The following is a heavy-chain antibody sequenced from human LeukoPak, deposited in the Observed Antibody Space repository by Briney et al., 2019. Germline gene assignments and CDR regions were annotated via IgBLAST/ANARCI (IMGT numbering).Heavy chain of an antibody. V-gene: IGHV1-58*02. D-gene: IGHD1-1*01. CDR3: AAVLTTGTTQGVDYFDY. CDR1: GFTFTSSA. J-gene: IGHJ4*02. Sequence: SVKVSCKASGFTFTSSAMQWVRQARGQRLEWIGWIVVGSGNTNYAQKFQERVTITRDMSTSTAYMELSSLRSEDTAMYYCAAVLTTGTTQGVDYFDYWGQGTLVTVSS. CDR2: IVVGSGNT.